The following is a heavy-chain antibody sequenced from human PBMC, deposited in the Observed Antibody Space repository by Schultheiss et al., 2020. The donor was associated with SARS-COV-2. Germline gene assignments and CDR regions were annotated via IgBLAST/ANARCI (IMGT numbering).Heavy chain of an antibody. J-gene: IGHJ4*02. D-gene: IGHD6-13*01. CDR3: ARGRYSSSQFDY. CDR1: GGSIYNYY. V-gene: IGHV4-34*01. Sequence: SETLSLTCTVSGGSIYNYYWSWIRQPPGKGLEWIGEINHSGSTNYNPSLKSRVTISVDTSKNQFSLKLSSVTAADTAVYYCARGRYSSSQFDYWGQGTLVTVSS. CDR2: INHSGST.